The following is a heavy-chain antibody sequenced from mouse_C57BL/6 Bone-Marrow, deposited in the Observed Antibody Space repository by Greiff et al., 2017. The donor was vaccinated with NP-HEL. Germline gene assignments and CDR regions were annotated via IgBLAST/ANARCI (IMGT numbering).Heavy chain of an antibody. J-gene: IGHJ3*01. CDR1: GYTFTTYW. CDR3: ARKAYYGRSYEFAY. CDR2: IDPSDSYT. D-gene: IGHD1-1*01. V-gene: IGHV1-50*01. Sequence: QVQLQQPGAELVKTGASVKLSCKASGYTFTTYWMQWVKQRPGQGLEWIGEIDPSDSYTNYNQKFKGKATLTVDTSSSTAYMQLSSLTSEDSAVYYCARKAYYGRSYEFAYWGQGTLVTVSA.